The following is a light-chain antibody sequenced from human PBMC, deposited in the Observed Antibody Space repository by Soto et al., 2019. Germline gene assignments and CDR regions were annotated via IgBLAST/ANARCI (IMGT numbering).Light chain of an antibody. V-gene: IGKV3-15*01. Sequence: EIVMTQSPATLSVSPGESVTLSCMAMQLFRRNLDWYQRRAGQAPRLLSYCSSTRATGVPPRFSGSASGTEFTLTISSLQSEDFGVYYCQQYNDWPRTFGQGTRLEIK. CDR3: QQYNDWPRT. CDR2: CSS. J-gene: IGKJ5*01. CDR1: QLFRRN.